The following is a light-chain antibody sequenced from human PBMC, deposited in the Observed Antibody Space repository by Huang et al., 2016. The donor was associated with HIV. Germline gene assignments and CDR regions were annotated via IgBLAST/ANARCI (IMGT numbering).Light chain of an antibody. CDR1: QSIDNL. J-gene: IGKJ4*01. V-gene: IGKV1-39*01. CDR3: QQSYSGRLT. CDR2: GAS. Sequence: DIQMTQSPSSLSESVGDRVTITCRAGQSIDNLLNWYQQKPGKAPRLLIYGASNLQGGVPSRFSGSGSGTDFTLTITSLQPEDFATYYCQQSYSGRLTFGGGTKVEI.